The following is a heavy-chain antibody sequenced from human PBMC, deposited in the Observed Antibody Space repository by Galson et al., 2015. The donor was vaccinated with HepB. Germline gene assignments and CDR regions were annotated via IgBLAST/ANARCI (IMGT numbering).Heavy chain of an antibody. CDR1: GFTFSSYA. Sequence: SLRLSCAASGFTFSSYAMSWVRQAPGKGLEWVSTISDSGGSTYYADSVKGRFTFSRNNSKNTLYLQMNSLRAEDTAVYYCARVGYSNWFDPWGQGTLVTVSS. CDR2: ISDSGGST. V-gene: IGHV3-23*01. J-gene: IGHJ5*02. CDR3: ARVGYSNWFDP. D-gene: IGHD6-13*01.